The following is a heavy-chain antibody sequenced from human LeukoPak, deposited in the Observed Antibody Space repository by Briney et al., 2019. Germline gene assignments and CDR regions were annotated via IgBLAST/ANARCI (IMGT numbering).Heavy chain of an antibody. CDR2: VRPYNGDP. J-gene: IGHJ6*02. CDR3: ARPYSANWHPHPYRMDV. CDR1: GDIFRRYG. V-gene: IGHV1-18*04. Sequence: ASVKVSCKASGDIFRRYGVTWARQAPGQGPEWMGWVRPYNGDPEYAQKFQGRVTMSTDTSTDTSYMELRSLGSDDTAVYYCARPYSANWHPHPYRMDVWGQGTTVMVSS. D-gene: IGHD1-1*01.